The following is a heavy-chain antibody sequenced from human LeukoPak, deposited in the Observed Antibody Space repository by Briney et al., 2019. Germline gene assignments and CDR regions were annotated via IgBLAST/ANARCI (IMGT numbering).Heavy chain of an antibody. D-gene: IGHD3-22*01. V-gene: IGHV3-21*01. CDR3: ARGLLDYDSSGYYYPEDY. CDR1: GFTFSSYS. Sequence: PGGSLRLSCAASGFTFSSYSMNWVRQAPGKGLEWVSSISSSSSCIYYADSVKGRFTISRDNAKNSLYLQMNSLRAEDTAVYYCARGLLDYDSSGYYYPEDYWGQGTLVTVSS. J-gene: IGHJ4*02. CDR2: ISSSSSCI.